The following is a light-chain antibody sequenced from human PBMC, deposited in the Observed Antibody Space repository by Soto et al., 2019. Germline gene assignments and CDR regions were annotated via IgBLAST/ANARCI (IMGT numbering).Light chain of an antibody. V-gene: IGKV1-33*01. J-gene: IGKJ5*01. Sequence: QVTKSTSRLPASVGDRVTLTCQASQDISNCLDWYQQKPGKAPKLLLYKASSLKSGVPSRFSGSGSGTEFTFSISSLQPEDIATYYCQQYESLPLTFGQGTRLEIK. CDR2: KAS. CDR3: QQYESLPLT. CDR1: QDISNC.